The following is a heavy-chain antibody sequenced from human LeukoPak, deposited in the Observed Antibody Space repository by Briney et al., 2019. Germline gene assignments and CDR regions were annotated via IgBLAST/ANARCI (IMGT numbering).Heavy chain of an antibody. CDR3: ARDSSGYYYLFDY. V-gene: IGHV4-61*02. D-gene: IGHD3-22*01. CDR1: GGSISSSSYY. Sequence: SQTLSLTCTVSGGSISSSSYYWSWIRQTAGKGLEWIGRIYTTGSTNYNPSLKSRVTMSVDTSKNQFSLKLSSVTAAGTAVYYCARDSSGYYYLFDYWGQGTPVTVSS. CDR2: IYTTGST. J-gene: IGHJ4*02.